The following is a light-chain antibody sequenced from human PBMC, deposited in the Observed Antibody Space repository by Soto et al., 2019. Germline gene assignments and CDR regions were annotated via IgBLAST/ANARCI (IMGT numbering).Light chain of an antibody. V-gene: IGKV1-33*01. Sequence: DIQMTHSPSSLSASVGDRVTITCQASHDISNYLNWYQQKPGKAPKLLIYDASNLETEVPSRFSGSGSVTDFTFTISSLQPEDIATYYCQQYDNLALTFGGGTKVEIK. J-gene: IGKJ4*01. CDR1: HDISNY. CDR3: QQYDNLALT. CDR2: DAS.